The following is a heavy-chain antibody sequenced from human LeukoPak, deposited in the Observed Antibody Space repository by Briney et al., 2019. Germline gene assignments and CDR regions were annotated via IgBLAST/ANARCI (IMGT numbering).Heavy chain of an antibody. CDR3: ARGLGNFPPGGY. CDR1: GGSISSYY. V-gene: IGHV4-34*01. Sequence: PSETLSLTCTVSGGSISSYYWSWIRQPPGKGLEWIGETNHSGSTNYNPSLKSRVTISVDTSKNQFSLKLSSVTAADTAVYYCARGLGNFPPGGYWGQGTLVTVSS. D-gene: IGHD1-1*01. J-gene: IGHJ4*02. CDR2: TNHSGST.